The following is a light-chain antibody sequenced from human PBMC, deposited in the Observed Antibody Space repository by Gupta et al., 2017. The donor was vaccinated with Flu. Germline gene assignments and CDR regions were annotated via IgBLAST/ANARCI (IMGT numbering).Light chain of an antibody. CDR3: ATWADSLSGWV. V-gene: IGLV1-44*01. Sequence: QSVLTQPTSASGTPGRRVTISCSGSSSNIGSNTVNWFQQLPGTAPKLLIYSNSQRPSGVPDRFSGSKSGTSASLAISGLQSEDEADYYCATWADSLSGWVFGGGTKLTVL. J-gene: IGLJ3*02. CDR2: SNS. CDR1: SSNIGSNT.